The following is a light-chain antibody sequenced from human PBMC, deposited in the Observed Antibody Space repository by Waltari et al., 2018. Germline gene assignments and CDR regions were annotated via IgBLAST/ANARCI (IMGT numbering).Light chain of an antibody. J-gene: IGKJ2*01. CDR3: QQSYSTLAYT. Sequence: DIQMTQSPSSLSASVGDRVTITCRASQTIRTFLNWYQQKPGTAPNLLIYAASNLQSGVPSRFSGSGSGTDFTLTISSLQPEDFATYYCQQSYSTLAYTFGQGTKLEIK. V-gene: IGKV1-39*01. CDR1: QTIRTF. CDR2: AAS.